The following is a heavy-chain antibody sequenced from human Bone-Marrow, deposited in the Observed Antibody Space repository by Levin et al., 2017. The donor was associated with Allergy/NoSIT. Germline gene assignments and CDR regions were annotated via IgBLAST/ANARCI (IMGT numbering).Heavy chain of an antibody. J-gene: IGHJ6*03. CDR2: INESGST. CDR3: AREYYMDV. Sequence: SETLSLTCAVSGYSMSSDYYWGWIRQPPGKGLEWIGNINESGSTKYNPSLKSRVTISVDTSKNQFSLQLNSVTATDTAVYFCAREYYMDVWGKGTTVTVSS. CDR1: GYSMSSDYY. V-gene: IGHV4-38-2*02.